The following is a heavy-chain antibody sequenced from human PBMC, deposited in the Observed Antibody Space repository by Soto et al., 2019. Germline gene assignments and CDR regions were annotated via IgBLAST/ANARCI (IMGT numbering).Heavy chain of an antibody. V-gene: IGHV1-24*01. J-gene: IGHJ6*02. CDR3: ATTDITIFGVVINPHYYYYYSMDV. Sequence: ASVKVSCKVSGYTLTELSMHWVRQAPGKGLEWMGGFESEDGETIYAQKLQGRVTMTEETSTDTAYMELSSLRSEDTAVYYCATTDITIFGVVINPHYYYYYSMDVWDQGTTGTVSS. CDR1: GYTLTELS. CDR2: FESEDGET. D-gene: IGHD3-3*01.